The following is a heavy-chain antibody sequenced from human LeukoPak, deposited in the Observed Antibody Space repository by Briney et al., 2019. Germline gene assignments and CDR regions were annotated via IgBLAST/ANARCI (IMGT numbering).Heavy chain of an antibody. J-gene: IGHJ3*02. CDR2: ISAYNGNT. CDR1: GYTFTSYG. D-gene: IGHD2-15*01. V-gene: IGHV1-18*01. CDR3: ASRYCSGGSCYGAVAFDI. Sequence: GASVKVSCKASGYTFTSYGISWVRQAPGQGLEWMGWISAYNGNTNYAQKLQGRVTMTTDTSTSTAYMELRSLRSDDTVVYYCASRYCSGGSCYGAVAFDIWGQGTMVTVSS.